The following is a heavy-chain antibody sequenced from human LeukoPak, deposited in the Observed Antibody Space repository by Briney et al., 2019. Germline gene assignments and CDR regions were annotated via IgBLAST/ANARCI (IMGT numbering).Heavy chain of an antibody. Sequence: SVKVSCKASGGTFNSYAISWVGQAPGQGGEGMGGIIPIFGRANYAQKFQGRVTITADESTRTAYMELSSLRSEDTAVYYCARPAALDYYYYYMDVWGKGTTVTVSS. V-gene: IGHV1-69*01. CDR3: ARPAALDYYYYYMDV. CDR2: IIPIFGRA. CDR1: GGTFNSYA. D-gene: IGHD2-2*01. J-gene: IGHJ6*03.